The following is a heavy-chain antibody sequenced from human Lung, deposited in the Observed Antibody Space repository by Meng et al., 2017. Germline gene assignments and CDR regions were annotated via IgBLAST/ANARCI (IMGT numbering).Heavy chain of an antibody. CDR2: IIPIFGTA. J-gene: IGHJ6*02. CDR3: ARNLRFLEWLSAPPGRYYYGMDV. Sequence: SVKVSCKASGGTFSSYAISWVRQAPGQGLEWMGGIIPIFGTANYAQKFQGRVTITADESTSTAYMELSSLRSEDTAVYYCARNLRFLEWLSAPPGRYYYGMDVWGQGTTVTVSS. D-gene: IGHD3-3*01. CDR1: GGTFSSYA. V-gene: IGHV1-69*13.